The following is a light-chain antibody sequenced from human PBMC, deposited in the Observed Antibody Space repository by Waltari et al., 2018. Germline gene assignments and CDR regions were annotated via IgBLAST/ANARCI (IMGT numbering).Light chain of an antibody. J-gene: IGKJ1*01. CDR3: QHYLRLPVT. V-gene: IGKV3-20*01. Sequence: EIVLTQSPGPLSLYLGERATLSCRASQSVSRALTWYQQKPGQAPRLLIYGASTRATGIPDRFSGSGSGTDFSLTISRLEPDDFAVYYCQHYLRLPVTFGQGTTVEI. CDR1: QSVSRA. CDR2: GAS.